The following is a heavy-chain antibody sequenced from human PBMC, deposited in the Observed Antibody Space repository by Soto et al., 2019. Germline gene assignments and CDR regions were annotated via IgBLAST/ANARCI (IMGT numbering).Heavy chain of an antibody. CDR3: AGGVLH. J-gene: IGHJ4*02. CDR2: IYYSGST. CDR1: GGSISSGGYY. V-gene: IGHV4-31*03. Sequence: QVQLQESGPGLVEPSQTLSLTCTVSGGSISSGGYYWSWIRQHPGKGLEWIGSIYYSGSTYYNPSPKSRVTISLDTSKNQFPLKLGSGTAAATAGYYWAGGVLHWAQETLVPVSS. D-gene: IGHD3-16*01.